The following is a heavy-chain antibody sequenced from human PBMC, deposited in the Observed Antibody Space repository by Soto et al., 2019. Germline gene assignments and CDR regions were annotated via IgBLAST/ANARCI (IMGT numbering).Heavy chain of an antibody. CDR3: GKDINPGGMGV. V-gene: IGHV3-9*01. J-gene: IGHJ6*04. CDR1: GLTVRDYA. CDR2: IYWNSDRI. Sequence: EVHLVESGGGLVQPGGSLTLSCAGSGLTVRDYAMHWVRQAPGKGLEWVSGIYWNSDRIDYADSVRGRFAISRDNARNSLYLQMDSLRTEDTAFYYCGKDINPGGMGVWGSGIMVTVSS.